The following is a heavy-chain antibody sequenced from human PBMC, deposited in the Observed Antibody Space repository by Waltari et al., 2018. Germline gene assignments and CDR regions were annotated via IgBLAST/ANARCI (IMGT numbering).Heavy chain of an antibody. V-gene: IGHV3-23*01. D-gene: IGHD1-7*01. CDR1: GFTFSSYA. J-gene: IGHJ6*02. CDR2: ISGSGGST. Sequence: EVQLLESGGGLVQPGGSLRLSCAASGFTFSSYAMRWVRQAPGKGLEWVSAISGSGGSTYYADTVKGRFTISRDNAKNTLDLQMNSLRAEDTAVYYCAKFRTTLDYYYYGMDVWGQGTTVTVSS. CDR3: AKFRTTLDYYYYGMDV.